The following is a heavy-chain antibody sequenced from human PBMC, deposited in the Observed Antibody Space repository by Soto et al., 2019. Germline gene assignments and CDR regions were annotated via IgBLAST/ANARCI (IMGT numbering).Heavy chain of an antibody. Sequence: GGSLRLSCAASGFTFSSYAMSWVRQAPGKGLEWVSAISGSGGSTYYADSVKGRFTISRDNSKNTLYLQMNSLRAEDTAVYYCAISGYFDWSFDYWGQGTLVTVSS. CDR1: GFTFSSYA. J-gene: IGHJ4*02. V-gene: IGHV3-23*01. CDR3: AISGYFDWSFDY. CDR2: ISGSGGST. D-gene: IGHD3-9*01.